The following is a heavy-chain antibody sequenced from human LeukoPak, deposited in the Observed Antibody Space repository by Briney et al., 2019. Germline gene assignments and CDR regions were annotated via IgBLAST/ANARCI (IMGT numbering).Heavy chain of an antibody. J-gene: IGHJ3*02. CDR3: ARDREFGGSYWIPDAFDI. CDR1: GFTFSSYS. Sequence: GGSLRLSCAASGFTFSSYSMNWVRQAQGKGLEWVSSISSSSSYIYYADSVKGRFTISRDNAKNSLYLQMNSLRAEDTAVYYCARDREFGGSYWIPDAFDIWGQGTMVTVSS. CDR2: ISSSSSYI. D-gene: IGHD1-26*01. V-gene: IGHV3-21*01.